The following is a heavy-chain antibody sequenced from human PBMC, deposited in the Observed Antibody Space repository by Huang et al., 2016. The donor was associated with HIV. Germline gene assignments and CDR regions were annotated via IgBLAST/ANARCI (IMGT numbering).Heavy chain of an antibody. D-gene: IGHD7-27*01. CDR1: GFTFSSSW. CDR3: ARGTRLTGLWYFDL. CDR2: IKGDGSST. Sequence: EVQLVESGGGLVQPGGSLRLSCAASGFTFSSSWMHWVRQAPGKGLVWVSLIKGDGSSTNYADSVKGRFTISRDNAKNTLYVQVNSLRAEDTAVYYCARGTRLTGLWYFDLWGRGTLVIVSS. J-gene: IGHJ2*01. V-gene: IGHV3-74*01.